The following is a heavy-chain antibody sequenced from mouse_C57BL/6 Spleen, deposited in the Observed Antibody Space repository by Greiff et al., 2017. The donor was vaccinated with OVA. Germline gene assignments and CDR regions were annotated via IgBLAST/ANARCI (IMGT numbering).Heavy chain of an antibody. V-gene: IGHV1-64*01. D-gene: IGHD2-4*01. Sequence: QVQLQQPGAELVKPGASVKLSCKASGYTFTSYWMHWVKQRPGQGLEWIGMIHPNSGSTNYNEKFKSKATLTVDKSSSTAYMQLSSLTSEDSAVYYCAREEMITTYYFDYWGQGTTLTVSS. J-gene: IGHJ2*01. CDR3: AREEMITTYYFDY. CDR1: GYTFTSYW. CDR2: IHPNSGST.